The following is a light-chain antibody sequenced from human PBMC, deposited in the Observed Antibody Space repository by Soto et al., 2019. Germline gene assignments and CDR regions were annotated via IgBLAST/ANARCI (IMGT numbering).Light chain of an antibody. Sequence: QSALTQPASVSGSPGQSITISCTGTSSDVGGYNYVSWYQQLPGKAPRLMIYEVSNRPSGVSNRFSGSKSGNTASLTISGLQAEDEADYYCSSYRSSSTLYVFGTGTKVTVL. CDR3: SSYRSSSTLYV. J-gene: IGLJ1*01. CDR1: SSDVGGYNY. V-gene: IGLV2-14*01. CDR2: EVS.